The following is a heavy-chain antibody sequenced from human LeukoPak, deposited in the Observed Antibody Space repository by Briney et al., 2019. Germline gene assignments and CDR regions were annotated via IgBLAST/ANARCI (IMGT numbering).Heavy chain of an antibody. Sequence: PGGSLRLSCAASGFTFSSYSMNWVRQAPGKGLEWVSTIGTAGDTYYPGSVKGRFTISRENAKNSLYLQMNILKAGDTAVYYCARGGPGYYLDYWGQGTLVTVSP. CDR2: IGTAGDT. J-gene: IGHJ4*02. CDR3: ARGGPGYYLDY. CDR1: GFTFSSYS. V-gene: IGHV3-13*01.